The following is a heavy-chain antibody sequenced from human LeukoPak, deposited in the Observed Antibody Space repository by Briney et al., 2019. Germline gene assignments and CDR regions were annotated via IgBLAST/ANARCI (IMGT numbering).Heavy chain of an antibody. CDR1: GYTFTSYG. J-gene: IGHJ6*03. V-gene: IGHV1-18*01. CDR3: ARDSGVLLWFGELAMDV. Sequence: ASVKVSCKASGYTFTSYGISWVRQAPGQGPEWMGWISAYNGNTNYAQKLQGRVTMTTDTSTSTAYMELRSLRSDDTAVYYCARDSGVLLWFGELAMDVWGKGTTVTVSS. CDR2: ISAYNGNT. D-gene: IGHD3-10*01.